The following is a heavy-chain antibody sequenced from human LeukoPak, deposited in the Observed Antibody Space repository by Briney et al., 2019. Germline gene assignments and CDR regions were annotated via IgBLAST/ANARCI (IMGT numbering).Heavy chain of an antibody. CDR1: GFTFSTYS. D-gene: IGHD4-17*01. CDR3: ARIESYGDYDPDY. Sequence: GGSLRLSCAATGFTFSTYSMNWVRQAPGKGLERVSYISSSTTNMYYADSVKGRFTISRDNAKNSLYLQMNSLRAEDTAVYYCARIESYGDYDPDYWGQGTLVTVSS. CDR2: ISSSTTNM. J-gene: IGHJ4*02. V-gene: IGHV3-48*01.